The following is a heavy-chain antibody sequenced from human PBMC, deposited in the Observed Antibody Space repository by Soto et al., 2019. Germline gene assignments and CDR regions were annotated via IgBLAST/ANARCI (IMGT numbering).Heavy chain of an antibody. J-gene: IGHJ4*02. CDR1: GFTFSSYG. D-gene: IGHD3-22*01. CDR3: AKDLEDYYDSSGDVTDY. CDR2: ISYDGSNK. V-gene: IGHV3-30*18. Sequence: QVQLVESGGGVVQPGRSLRLSCAASGFTFSSYGMHWVRQAPGKGLEWVAVISYDGSNKYYADSVKGRFTISRDNSKNPLYLQMNSLRAEDTVVYYCAKDLEDYYDSSGDVTDYWGQGTLVTVSS.